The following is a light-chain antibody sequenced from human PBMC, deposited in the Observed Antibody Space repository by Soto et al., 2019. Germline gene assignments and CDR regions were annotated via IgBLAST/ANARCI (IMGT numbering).Light chain of an antibody. Sequence: EILLTQSPGTLSLSPGERATLSCRASQSVTSSYLAWYQQKPGQAPRLLIHGASTKAAGIPDRFSGSGSGTDFTLTISRLEPDDFAVYYCKQYDRSPMYTFGQGTKLEIK. V-gene: IGKV3-20*01. CDR2: GAS. CDR3: KQYDRSPMYT. CDR1: QSVTSSY. J-gene: IGKJ2*01.